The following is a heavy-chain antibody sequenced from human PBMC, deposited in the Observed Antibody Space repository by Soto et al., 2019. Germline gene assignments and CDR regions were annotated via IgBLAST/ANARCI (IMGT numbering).Heavy chain of an antibody. Sequence: SGTLSVTCVEPSFPISIGYYWVWSRQSPGKGLEWIASIYRSGTTSYNPSLKSRVTISVDPSKNQFSLMLTAVTAADTAVYYRARTHSGTYYSVFNDWGRGSLVPVS. CDR2: IYRSGTT. D-gene: IGHD1-26*01. J-gene: IGHJ4*02. CDR1: SFPISIGYY. V-gene: IGHV4-38-2*01. CDR3: ARTHSGTYYSVFND.